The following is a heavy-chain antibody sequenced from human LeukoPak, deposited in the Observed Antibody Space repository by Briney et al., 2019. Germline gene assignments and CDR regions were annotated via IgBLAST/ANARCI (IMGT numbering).Heavy chain of an antibody. CDR2: IRWNSGSI. V-gene: IGHV3-9*01. Sequence: GGPMRISCAATGFTFDDYTMNWVRQTPGKGLERVSGIRWNSGSIGYADSVKRRFTISRDHAKTSLYLHMNRLRAEDTALYYCAQDQSGRYNHLDYRRQGPLVPVS. J-gene: IGHJ4*02. CDR1: GFTFDDYT. D-gene: IGHD5-24*01. CDR3: AQDQSGRYNHLDY.